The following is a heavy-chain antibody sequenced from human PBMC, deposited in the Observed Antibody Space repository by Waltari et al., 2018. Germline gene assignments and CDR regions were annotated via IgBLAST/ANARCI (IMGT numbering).Heavy chain of an antibody. Sequence: QVQLVQSGAEVKKPGASVKVSCKASGYTFTGYYMHWVRQAPGQGLEWMGWINPNSGGTNYAQKFKGRVTMTRDTSISTAYMELSRLRSDDTAVYYCARDDYDILTGYPQTDYWGQGTLVTVSS. V-gene: IGHV1-2*02. CDR3: ARDDYDILTGYPQTDY. CDR2: INPNSGGT. J-gene: IGHJ4*02. D-gene: IGHD3-9*01. CDR1: GYTFTGYY.